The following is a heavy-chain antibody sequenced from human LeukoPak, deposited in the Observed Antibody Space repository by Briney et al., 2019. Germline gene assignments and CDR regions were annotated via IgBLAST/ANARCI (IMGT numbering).Heavy chain of an antibody. D-gene: IGHD2/OR15-2a*01. J-gene: IGHJ4*02. Sequence: GGSLRLSCAASGFTFSSYGMHWVRQAPGKGLEWVAVIWYDGSNKYYADSVKGRFTISRDNSKNTLYLQMNSLRAEDTAVYYCARDREGYFNFDYWGQGTLSPSPQ. V-gene: IGHV3-33*01. CDR2: IWYDGSNK. CDR3: ARDREGYFNFDY. CDR1: GFTFSSYG.